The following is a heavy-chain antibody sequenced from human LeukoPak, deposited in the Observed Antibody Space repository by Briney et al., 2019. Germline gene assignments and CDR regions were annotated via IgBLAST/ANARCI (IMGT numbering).Heavy chain of an antibody. V-gene: IGHV4-59*01. Sequence: SETLSLTCTVSGGSISSSYWSWIRQPPGKGLEWIGYRYYRGGTNYNPSLQSRVTISLDTSKNQFSLKLSSVTAADTAVYYCAREYCSSSSCYFDYWGQGTLVTVSS. D-gene: IGHD2-2*01. J-gene: IGHJ4*02. CDR1: GGSISSSY. CDR2: RYYRGGT. CDR3: AREYCSSSSCYFDY.